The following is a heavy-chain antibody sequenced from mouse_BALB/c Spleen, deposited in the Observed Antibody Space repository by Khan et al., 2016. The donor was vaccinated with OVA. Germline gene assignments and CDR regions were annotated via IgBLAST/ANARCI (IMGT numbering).Heavy chain of an antibody. Sequence: QVQLKQSGPGLVAPSQSLSITCTVSGFSLTSHGVHWVRQPPGKGLEWLGVIWAGGSTNYNSALMSRQSISKDSSKIQVCVKVNRLQTDDTAIYYCARNREPDYFDYWGQGTTLIVSS. CDR1: GFSLTSHG. CDR2: IWAGGST. J-gene: IGHJ2*01. V-gene: IGHV2-9*02. CDR3: ARNREPDYFDY.